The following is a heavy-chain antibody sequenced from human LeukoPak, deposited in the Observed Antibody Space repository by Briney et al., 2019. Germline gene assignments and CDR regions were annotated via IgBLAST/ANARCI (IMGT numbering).Heavy chain of an antibody. D-gene: IGHD6-19*01. J-gene: IGHJ6*03. V-gene: IGHV3-7*01. CDR3: ARDRTTAVAGMGYYYYMDV. CDR2: IKQDGSEK. CDR1: GFTFSSSW. Sequence: GGSLRLSCPASGFTFSSSWMSWVRQAPGKGLEWVANIKQDGSEKYYVDSVKGRFAISRDNAKNSLYLQMNSLRAEDTAVYYCARDRTTAVAGMGYYYYMDVWGKGTTVTVSS.